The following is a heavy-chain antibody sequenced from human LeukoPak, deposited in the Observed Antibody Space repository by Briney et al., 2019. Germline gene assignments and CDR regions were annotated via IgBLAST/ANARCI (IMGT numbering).Heavy chain of an antibody. CDR1: GYTFTSYG. Sequence: ASVKVSCKASGYTFTSYGISWVRQAPGQGLEWMGWISAYNGNTNYAQKLQGRVTMTTDTSTSTAYMELRSLRSDDTAVYYCARVKFFAAHYSSSWYFDYWGQGTLVTVSS. CDR3: ARVKFFAAHYSSSWYFDY. V-gene: IGHV1-18*01. D-gene: IGHD6-13*01. CDR2: ISAYNGNT. J-gene: IGHJ4*02.